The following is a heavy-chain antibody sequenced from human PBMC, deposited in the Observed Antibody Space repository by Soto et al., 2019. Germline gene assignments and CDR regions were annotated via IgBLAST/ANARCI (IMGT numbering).Heavy chain of an antibody. CDR1: GFTLSGYW. V-gene: IGHV3-74*01. Sequence: PGGSLRLSCAASGFTLSGYWMHWVRQAPGKGLVWVSRINSDGSGISYADSVRGRFTISRDNAKNTLYLQMNSLRAEDTAVYYCARGREYTYGRAFDIWGQGTMVTVSS. J-gene: IGHJ3*02. CDR2: INSDGSGI. CDR3: ARGREYTYGRAFDI. D-gene: IGHD5-18*01.